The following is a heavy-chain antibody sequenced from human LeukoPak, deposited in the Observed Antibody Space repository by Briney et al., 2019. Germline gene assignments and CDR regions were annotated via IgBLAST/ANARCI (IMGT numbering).Heavy chain of an antibody. J-gene: IGHJ3*02. Sequence: SETLSLTCTVSGGSISSYYWSWIRQPPGKGLEWIGYIYYSGSTNYNPSLKSRVTISVDTSKNQFSLKLSSVTAADTAVYYCARLRDYGGKRGPGAFDIWGQGTMVTVSS. V-gene: IGHV4-59*08. D-gene: IGHD4-23*01. CDR1: GGSISSYY. CDR2: IYYSGST. CDR3: ARLRDYGGKRGPGAFDI.